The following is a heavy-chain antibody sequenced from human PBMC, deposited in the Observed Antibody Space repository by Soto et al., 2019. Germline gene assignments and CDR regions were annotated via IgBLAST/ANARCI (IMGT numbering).Heavy chain of an antibody. V-gene: IGHV3-11*06. J-gene: IGHJ4*02. CDR1: GFTFSDHY. CDR2: SSNSGSFT. CDR3: VRECVDTVTSITIPFDY. Sequence: GGSLRLSCAASGFTFSDHYMSWIRQAPGKGLEWIGYSSNSGSFTRYATSVKGRFSISIDNAKNPLYLQINMLRGDDTAIYYCVRECVDTVTSITIPFDYWGQGALVTVSS. D-gene: IGHD5-12*01.